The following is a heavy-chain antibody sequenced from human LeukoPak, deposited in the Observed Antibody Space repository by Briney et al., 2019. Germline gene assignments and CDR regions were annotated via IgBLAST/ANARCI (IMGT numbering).Heavy chain of an antibody. V-gene: IGHV1-69*01. CDR1: GGTFSSYA. D-gene: IGHD3-10*01. CDR2: IIPIFGTA. J-gene: IGHJ4*02. Sequence: SVKVSCKASGGTFSSYAISWVRQAPGQGLEWMGGIIPIFGTANYAQKFQGRVTITADESTSTAYMELSSLRSEDTAVYYCARDRLWFGELNYYFDYWGQGTLVTVSS. CDR3: ARDRLWFGELNYYFDY.